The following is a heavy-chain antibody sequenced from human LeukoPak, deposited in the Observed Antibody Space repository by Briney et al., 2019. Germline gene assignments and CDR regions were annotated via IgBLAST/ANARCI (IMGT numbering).Heavy chain of an antibody. V-gene: IGHV3-30*03. CDR3: ARGPPSIFGVVTVPYYFDY. Sequence: GGSLRLSCAASGFTFSSYSMNWVRQAPGKGLEWVIVTSHDGNNKYYADSVKGRFTISRDNSKNTLYLQMNSLRTEDTAVYYCARGPPSIFGVVTVPYYFDYWGQGTLVTVSS. CDR2: TSHDGNNK. J-gene: IGHJ4*02. CDR1: GFTFSSYS. D-gene: IGHD3-3*01.